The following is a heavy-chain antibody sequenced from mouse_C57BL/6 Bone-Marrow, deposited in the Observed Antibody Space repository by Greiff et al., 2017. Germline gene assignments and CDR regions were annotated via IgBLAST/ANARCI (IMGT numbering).Heavy chain of an antibody. CDR3: AIIDYYYRYFDV. Sequence: QVQLKQSGPGLVQPSQSLSITCTVSGFSLTSYGVHWVRQSPGKGLEWLGVIWSGGSTDYNAAFISRMSISKYNSKSQVFFKMNSLQADDTAIYYCAIIDYYYRYFDVWGTGTSVTVSS. V-gene: IGHV2-2*01. CDR2: IWSGGST. CDR1: GFSLTSYG. D-gene: IGHD1-1*01. J-gene: IGHJ1*03.